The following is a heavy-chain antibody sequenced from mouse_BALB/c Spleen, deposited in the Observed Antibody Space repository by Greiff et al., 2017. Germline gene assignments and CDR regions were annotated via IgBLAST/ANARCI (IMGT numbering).Heavy chain of an antibody. CDR1: GFSLTGYG. CDR2: IWGDGST. Sequence: VKLMESGPGLVAPSQSLSITCTVSGFSLTGYGVNWVRQPPGKGLEWLGMIWGDGSTDYNSALKSRLSISKDNSKSQVFLKMNSLQTDDTARYYYSRDGNYCDRDDWGQGTTVTVSS. D-gene: IGHD2-1*01. J-gene: IGHJ4*01. V-gene: IGHV2-6-7*01. CDR3: SRDGNYCDRDD.